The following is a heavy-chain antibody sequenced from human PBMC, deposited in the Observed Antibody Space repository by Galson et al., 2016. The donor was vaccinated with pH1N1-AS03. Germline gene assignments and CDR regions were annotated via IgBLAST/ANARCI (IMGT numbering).Heavy chain of an antibody. J-gene: IGHJ6*02. D-gene: IGHD3-10*01. CDR1: GFTFTNYG. CDR3: AGLPHPVRSGSVGEMNV. V-gene: IGHV3-33*01. CDR2: MWFNEGAK. Sequence: SLRLSCAASGFTFTNYGFHWVRQAPGKGLEWVAVMWFNEGAKYYADSVKGRFTISRDTSKNTVYLQMKSLRGNDTALYYCAGLPHPVRSGSVGEMNVWGQGTKVIVSS.